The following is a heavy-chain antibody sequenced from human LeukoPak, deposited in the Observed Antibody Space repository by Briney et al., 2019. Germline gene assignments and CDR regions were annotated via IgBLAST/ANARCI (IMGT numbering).Heavy chain of an antibody. V-gene: IGHV5-10-1*01. CDR1: GYSFTSYW. CDR3: ASPVGATGNFDY. CDR2: INPSDSYT. J-gene: IGHJ4*02. Sequence: GESLKISCKGSGYSFTSYWISWVRQMPGRGLEWMGRINPSDSYTNHSPSFQGHVTISADKSISTAYLQWSSLKASDTAMYYCASPVGATGNFDYWGQGTLVTVSS. D-gene: IGHD1-26*01.